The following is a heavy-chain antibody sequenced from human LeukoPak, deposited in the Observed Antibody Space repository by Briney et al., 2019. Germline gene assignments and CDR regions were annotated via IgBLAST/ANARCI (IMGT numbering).Heavy chain of an antibody. Sequence: TGGSLRLSCAASGFSLITYNINWVRQAPGNGLKWVSSISSTSSHIYYADSVKGRFTISRDNAKNSLYLQMNSLRAEDTAVYYCARAPYDILTGYSPYYFESWGQGTLVTVSS. CDR3: ARAPYDILTGYSPYYFES. V-gene: IGHV3-21*06. J-gene: IGHJ4*02. CDR2: ISSTSSHI. CDR1: GFSLITYN. D-gene: IGHD3-9*01.